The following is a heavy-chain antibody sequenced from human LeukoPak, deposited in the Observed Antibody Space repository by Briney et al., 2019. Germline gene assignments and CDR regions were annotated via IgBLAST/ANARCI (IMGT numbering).Heavy chain of an antibody. CDR2: ISYDGSNE. CDR1: GFTLGSYG. Sequence: PGRSLRVSCAASGFTLGSYGMHWVRQAPGKGLEWVASISYDGSNEYYGDSVKGRFSVSRDNSKNTLYLHMNSLRAEDTAVYYCAKEREMATRYYFDYWGQGTLVTVSS. D-gene: IGHD5-24*01. CDR3: AKEREMATRYYFDY. V-gene: IGHV3-30*18. J-gene: IGHJ4*02.